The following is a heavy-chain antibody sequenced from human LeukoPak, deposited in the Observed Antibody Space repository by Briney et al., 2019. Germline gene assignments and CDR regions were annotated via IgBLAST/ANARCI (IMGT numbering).Heavy chain of an antibody. D-gene: IGHD4-17*01. Sequence: GGSLRLSCAASGFTFRSCAMSWVRQAPGKGLEWVSTISGSGGSTYYADSVKGRFTISRDNSKNTLYLQMNSLRAEDTATYYCAKDQYGDSFDYWGQGTLVTVSS. CDR1: GFTFRSCA. CDR3: AKDQYGDSFDY. CDR2: ISGSGGST. V-gene: IGHV3-23*01. J-gene: IGHJ4*02.